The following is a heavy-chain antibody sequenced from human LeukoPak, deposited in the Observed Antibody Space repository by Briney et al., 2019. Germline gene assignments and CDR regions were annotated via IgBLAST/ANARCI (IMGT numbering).Heavy chain of an antibody. D-gene: IGHD2-2*01. J-gene: IGHJ5*02. CDR3: ARDQIGYCSSTSCYLGPFNWFDP. Sequence: GGSLRLSCAASGFTVSSNYMSWVRQAPGKGLEWVSVIYSGGSTYYADSVKGRFTISRDNSKNTLYLQMNSLRAEDTAVYYCARDQIGYCSSTSCYLGPFNWFDPWGQGTLVTVSS. CDR1: GFTVSSNY. V-gene: IGHV3-53*01. CDR2: IYSGGST.